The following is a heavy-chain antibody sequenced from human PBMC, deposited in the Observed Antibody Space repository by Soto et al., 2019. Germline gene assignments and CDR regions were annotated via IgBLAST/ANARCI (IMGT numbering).Heavy chain of an antibody. CDR3: ARDRVGAFDI. CDR1: GGSISSYY. D-gene: IGHD1-26*01. J-gene: IGHJ3*02. Sequence: SETLSLTCTVSGGSISSYYWSWIRQPPGKGLEWIGYIYYSGSTNYNPSLRSRVTISVDTSKNQFSLKLSSVTAADTAVYYCARDRVGAFDIWGQGAMVTVSS. V-gene: IGHV4-59*01. CDR2: IYYSGST.